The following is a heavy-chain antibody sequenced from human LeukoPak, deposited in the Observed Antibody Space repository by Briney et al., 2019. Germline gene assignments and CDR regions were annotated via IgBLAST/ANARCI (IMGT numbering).Heavy chain of an antibody. V-gene: IGHV3-30*18. J-gene: IGHJ1*01. Sequence: GGSLRLSCAASGFTFSSYGMHWVRQAPGKGLEWVAVISYDGSNKYYADSVKGRFTISRDNSKNTLYLQMNSLRAEDTAVYYCAKDRNILTGLGPPSWGQGTLVTVSS. CDR2: ISYDGSNK. D-gene: IGHD3-9*01. CDR1: GFTFSSYG. CDR3: AKDRNILTGLGPPS.